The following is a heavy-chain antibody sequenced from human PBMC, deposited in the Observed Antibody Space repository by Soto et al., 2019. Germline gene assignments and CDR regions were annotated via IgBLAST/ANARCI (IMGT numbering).Heavy chain of an antibody. CDR2: ITKSSNYI. CDR1: GFTLSSYD. Sequence: EVQLVESGGDLVKPGGSLRLTCVASGFTLSSYDMNWVRQAPGKGLEWVSSITKSSNYIYYADSMKGRFTISRDNAKNSLYLQVNSLRAEDRAMYYCARVRRDGYQIDYWGQGTLVTVSS. D-gene: IGHD5-12*01. J-gene: IGHJ4*02. V-gene: IGHV3-21*06. CDR3: ARVRRDGYQIDY.